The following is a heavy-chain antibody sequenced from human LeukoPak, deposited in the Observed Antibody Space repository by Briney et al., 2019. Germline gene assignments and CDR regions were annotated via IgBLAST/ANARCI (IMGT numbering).Heavy chain of an antibody. CDR3: AREYSSGWYGDWFDP. J-gene: IGHJ5*02. V-gene: IGHV1-69*13. Sequence: SVKVSCKASGGTFSSCAISWVRQAPGQGLEWMGGIIPIFGTANYAQKFQGRVTITADESTSTAYMELSSLRSEDTAVYYCAREYSSGWYGDWFDPWGQGTLVTVSS. CDR2: IIPIFGTA. CDR1: GGTFSSCA. D-gene: IGHD6-19*01.